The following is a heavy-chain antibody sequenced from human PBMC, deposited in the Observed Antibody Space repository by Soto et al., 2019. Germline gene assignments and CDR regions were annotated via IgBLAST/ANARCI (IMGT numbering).Heavy chain of an antibody. CDR1: GFTFSSYS. V-gene: IGHV3-48*01. Sequence: EVQLVESGGGLVQPGGSLRLSCAASGFTFSSYSMNWVRQAPGKGLEWVSYISTSSSTIYYADSVKGRFTISRDNAKNSLYLQMHSLRAEDTAVYCCARQKILDNWGQGTLVTVSS. CDR3: ARQKILDN. J-gene: IGHJ4*02. CDR2: ISTSSSTI.